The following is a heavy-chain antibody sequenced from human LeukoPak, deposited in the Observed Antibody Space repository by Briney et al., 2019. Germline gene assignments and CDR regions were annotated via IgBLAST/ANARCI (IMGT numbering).Heavy chain of an antibody. Sequence: SGTLSLTCAVSGGSISSSNWWSWVRQPPGKGLEWIGEIYPSGSTNYNPSLKSRVTISVDKSNNQYSRKLSSVTAADTAAYYWARDSGTTGEVKFDPWGQGILVTVSS. CDR1: GGSISSSNW. D-gene: IGHD3-10*01. CDR3: ARDSGTTGEVKFDP. CDR2: IYPSGST. V-gene: IGHV4-4*02. J-gene: IGHJ5*02.